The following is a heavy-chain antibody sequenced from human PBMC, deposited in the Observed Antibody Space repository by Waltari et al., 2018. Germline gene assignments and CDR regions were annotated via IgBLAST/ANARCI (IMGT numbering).Heavy chain of an antibody. D-gene: IGHD3-3*01. V-gene: IGHV4-61*02. CDR3: ASSRTRVEWLGDAFDI. Sequence: QVQLQESGPGLVKPSETLSLTCTVSAGSISSGSSSWTWIRQPAGRGLEWIGRFFPSGSSNYNPSLKTRVTISLDTSKNQFSLKLSSVTAADTAVYYCASSRTRVEWLGDAFDIWGQGTMVTVSS. CDR2: FFPSGSS. J-gene: IGHJ3*02. CDR1: AGSISSGSSS.